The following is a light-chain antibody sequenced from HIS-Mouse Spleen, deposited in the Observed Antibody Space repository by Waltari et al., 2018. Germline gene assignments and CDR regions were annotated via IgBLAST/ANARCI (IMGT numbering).Light chain of an antibody. J-gene: IGLJ2*01. CDR1: SSDVGGYNY. Sequence: QSALTQPASVSGSPGQSITISCTGTSSDVGGYNYVSWYQQHPGKAPKLMIYDVSNRPSGVSNRFSGSKSGNTASRTSSGLQAEDEADYYCSSYTSSSTVVFGGGTKLTVL. V-gene: IGLV2-14*03. CDR3: SSYTSSSTVV. CDR2: DVS.